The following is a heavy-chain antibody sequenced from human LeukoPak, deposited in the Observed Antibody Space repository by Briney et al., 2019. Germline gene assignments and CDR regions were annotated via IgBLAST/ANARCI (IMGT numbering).Heavy chain of an antibody. CDR3: ARLGYSPRPDY. CDR2: INHSGST. CDR1: GGSFSGYY. J-gene: IGHJ4*02. D-gene: IGHD2-21*01. V-gene: IGHV4-34*01. Sequence: SETLSLTCAVYGGSFSGYYWSWIRQPPGKGLEWIGEINHSGSTNYNPSLKSRVTISVDTSKNQFSLKLSSVTAADTAVYYCARLGYSPRPDYWGQGTLVTVSS.